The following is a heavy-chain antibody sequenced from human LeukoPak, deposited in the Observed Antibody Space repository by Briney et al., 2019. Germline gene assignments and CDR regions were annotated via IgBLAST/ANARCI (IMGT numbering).Heavy chain of an antibody. CDR3: ARMGYSYGRYYYYYYMDV. CDR2: ISAYNGNT. Sequence: ASVKVSCKASGYTFTSYGISWVRQAPGQGLEWMGWISAYNGNTNYAQKLQGRVTMTTDTSTSTAYMELRSLRSDDTAVYYCARMGYSYGRYYYYYYMDVWGKGTTVTVSS. D-gene: IGHD5-18*01. V-gene: IGHV1-18*01. J-gene: IGHJ6*03. CDR1: GYTFTSYG.